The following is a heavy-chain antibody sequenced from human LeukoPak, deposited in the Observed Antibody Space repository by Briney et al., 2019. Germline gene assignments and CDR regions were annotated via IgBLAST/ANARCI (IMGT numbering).Heavy chain of an antibody. CDR3: ARDQDTAMVSGLGWYFDL. Sequence: PGGSLRLSCAASGFTFSDYYMSWIRQAPGKGLEWVSYISSSGSTIYYADSVKGRFTISRDNAKNSLYLQMNGLRAEDTAVYYCARDQDTAMVSGLGWYFDLWGRGTLVTVSS. J-gene: IGHJ2*01. V-gene: IGHV3-11*01. D-gene: IGHD5-18*01. CDR1: GFTFSDYY. CDR2: ISSSGSTI.